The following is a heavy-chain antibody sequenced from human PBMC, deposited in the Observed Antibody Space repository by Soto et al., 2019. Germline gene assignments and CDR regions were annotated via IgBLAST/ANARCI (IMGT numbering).Heavy chain of an antibody. CDR1: GFTFSSYW. J-gene: IGHJ6*02. Sequence: GGSLRLSCAASGFTFSSYWMHGVRQAPGKGLVWVSRINSDGSSTSYADSVKGRFTISRDNAKNTLYLQMNSLRAEDTAVYYCARDRGTGTSYYGMDVWGQGTTVTVSS. CDR2: INSDGSST. D-gene: IGHD1-1*01. V-gene: IGHV3-74*01. CDR3: ARDRGTGTSYYGMDV.